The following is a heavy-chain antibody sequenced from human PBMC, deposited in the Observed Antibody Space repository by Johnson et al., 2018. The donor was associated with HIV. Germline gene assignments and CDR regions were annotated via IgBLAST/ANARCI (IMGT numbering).Heavy chain of an antibody. CDR1: GFTFSSYA. V-gene: IGHV3-64*01. J-gene: IGHJ3*02. CDR3: AKDVQVRGIVLMVTLFDAFDI. D-gene: IGHD2-8*01. Sequence: VQLVESGGGLVQPGGSLRLSCAASGFTFSSYALHWVRQAPGKGLEFVSAFSSNGGSTYYANSVKGTFTISRDNSKNTRYLQMNSLRAEDTAVYYCAKDVQVRGIVLMVTLFDAFDIWGQGTMVTVSS. CDR2: FSSNGGST.